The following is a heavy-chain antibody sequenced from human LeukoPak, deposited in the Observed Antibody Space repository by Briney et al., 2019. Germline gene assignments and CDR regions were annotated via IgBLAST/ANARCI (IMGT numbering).Heavy chain of an antibody. CDR1: GFTFNLAW. D-gene: IGHD3-3*01. Sequence: GGSLRPSCAGSGFTFNLAWMSWVRQAPGKGLEWVSYISSSSSITYYADSVKGRFTISRDNAKNSLYLQMNSLRAEDTAVYYCARRTPGVGPTVIDYWGQGTLVTVSS. CDR3: ARRTPGVGPTVIDY. J-gene: IGHJ4*02. V-gene: IGHV3-48*04. CDR2: ISSSSSIT.